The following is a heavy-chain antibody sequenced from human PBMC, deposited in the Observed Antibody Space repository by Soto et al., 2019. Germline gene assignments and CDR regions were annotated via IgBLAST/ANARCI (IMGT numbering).Heavy chain of an antibody. J-gene: IGHJ4*02. CDR1: EGTFNSYA. V-gene: IGHV1-69*01. CDR3: ASGASRWYPYFFDS. Sequence: QAQVVQSGAEVRKPGSSVKLSCKASEGTFNSYAIAWVQQAPGQGLEWMGGIIPYYNTLNYAQKFQGRVTITADDSTNTVYMELSSLSSDDTAVYFCASGASRWYPYFFDSWAQGTLVTVSS. CDR2: IIPYYNTL. D-gene: IGHD6-13*01.